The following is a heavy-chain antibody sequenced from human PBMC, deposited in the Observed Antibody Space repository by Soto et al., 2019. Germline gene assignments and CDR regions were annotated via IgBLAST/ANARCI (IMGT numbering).Heavy chain of an antibody. CDR2: IYHSGRT. D-gene: IGHD3-16*01. V-gene: IGHV4-4*02. CDR3: ARVRGSYYSGMDV. CDR1: GGSISSSNW. Sequence: QVQLQESGPGLVKPSGTLSLTCAVSGGSISSSNWWRWVRQPPGKGLEWIGEIYHSGRTNYNPSLKSRVTITVDKSKNQFSLKLCSVAAADTAVYYCARVRGSYYSGMDVWGQGITVTVSS. J-gene: IGHJ6*02.